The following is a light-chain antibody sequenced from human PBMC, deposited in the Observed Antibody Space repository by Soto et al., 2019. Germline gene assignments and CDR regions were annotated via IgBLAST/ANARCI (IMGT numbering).Light chain of an antibody. Sequence: DIQMTQSPSSLSAPVGDRVTITCRASQSISSYLNWYQQKPGKAPNLLIYSASMLHSGVPSRVSGSGSGTDFTLIISSLQPEDFATYYCQQSSSNPLTFGRGTRV. CDR3: QQSSSNPLT. J-gene: IGKJ4*01. CDR2: SAS. V-gene: IGKV1-39*01. CDR1: QSISSY.